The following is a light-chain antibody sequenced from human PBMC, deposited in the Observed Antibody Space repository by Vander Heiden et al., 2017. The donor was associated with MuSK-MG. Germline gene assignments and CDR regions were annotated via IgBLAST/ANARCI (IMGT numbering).Light chain of an antibody. CDR3: RQSTALTTPV. V-gene: IGLV2-14*01. CDR1: SNDVGGYNF. CDR2: DVN. J-gene: IGLJ1*01. Sequence: SALTHPASVSGSPGQSITIPCPGTSNDVGGYNFVSWYQHQPGKAPNLKISDVNSRPSGVSNRVSASYTAKNTSTLTFSLQAEHDEHDFCRQSTALTTPVFGTGTKVTVL.